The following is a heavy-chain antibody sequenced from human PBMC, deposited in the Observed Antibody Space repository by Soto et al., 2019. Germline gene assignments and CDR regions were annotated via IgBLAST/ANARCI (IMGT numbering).Heavy chain of an antibody. V-gene: IGHV3-23*01. D-gene: IGHD3-22*01. J-gene: IGHJ5*02. CDR2: ISGSGGST. Sequence: GGSRRLSCAASGFTFSSYAMSWVRQAPGKGLEWVSAISGSGGSTYYADSVKGRFTISRDNSKNTLYLQMNSLRAEDTAVYYCAKDYYDRSGYGSPWFDPWGQGTLVTVSS. CDR3: AKDYYDRSGYGSPWFDP. CDR1: GFTFSSYA.